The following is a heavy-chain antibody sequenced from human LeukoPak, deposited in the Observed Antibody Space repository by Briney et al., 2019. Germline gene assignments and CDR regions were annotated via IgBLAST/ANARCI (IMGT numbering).Heavy chain of an antibody. D-gene: IGHD1-26*01. J-gene: IGHJ4*02. CDR3: ARAGSSGDYQAGSFEY. V-gene: IGHV1-46*01. Sequence: ASVKVSCKASGYTFSSYYVHWVRQAPGQGLEWMGMIIPSDGFTSYAQKFQGRVTMTRDMSTTTVYMDLSSLKSEDTAVYYCARAGSSGDYQAGSFEYWGQGTLVTVSS. CDR2: IIPSDGFT. CDR1: GYTFSSYY.